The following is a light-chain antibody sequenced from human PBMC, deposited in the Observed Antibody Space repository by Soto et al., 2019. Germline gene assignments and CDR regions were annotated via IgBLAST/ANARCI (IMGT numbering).Light chain of an antibody. CDR1: SSNIGDNY. CDR3: GTWDSSLSAGV. CDR2: DNY. V-gene: IGLV1-51*01. J-gene: IGLJ2*01. Sequence: QSVLTQPPSMSAAPGQRVTISCSGTSSNIGDNYVSWYRQLPGTAPELLIYDNYKRPSGIPDRFSGSKSGTSATLGITGLQTGDEADYYCGTWDSSLSAGVFGGGTKLTVL.